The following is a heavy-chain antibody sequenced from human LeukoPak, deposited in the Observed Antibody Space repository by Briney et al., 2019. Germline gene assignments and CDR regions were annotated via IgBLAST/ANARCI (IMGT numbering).Heavy chain of an antibody. CDR2: TRKKANSYIT. J-gene: IGHJ4*02. CDR3: ARVGVDKFRSFDH. Sequence: GGSLRLSCAASGFTFSDYYMSWIRQAPGKGLEWIGRTRKKANSYITDYAASVKGRFIISRDDSKNSLYLQMKSLKAEDTAMYYCARVGVDKFRSFDHWGQGTLVTVSS. V-gene: IGHV3-72*01. CDR1: GFTFSDYY. D-gene: IGHD3-3*01.